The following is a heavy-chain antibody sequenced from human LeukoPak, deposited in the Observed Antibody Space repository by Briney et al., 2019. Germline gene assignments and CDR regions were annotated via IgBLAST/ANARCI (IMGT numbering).Heavy chain of an antibody. CDR2: IYPGDSDR. CDR3: TRRRVTYSNSSGRSRYYFDY. D-gene: IGHD6-6*01. CDR1: GYTFSTYW. J-gene: IGHJ4*02. Sequence: PGESLKISCKGSGYTFSTYWIGWERQMPGKGLEWMGIIYPGDSDRRYSPSFQGQVTMSADKSISTAYLQWSSLKASDTAMYFCTRRRVTYSNSSGRSRYYFDYWGQGTLVTVSS. V-gene: IGHV5-51*01.